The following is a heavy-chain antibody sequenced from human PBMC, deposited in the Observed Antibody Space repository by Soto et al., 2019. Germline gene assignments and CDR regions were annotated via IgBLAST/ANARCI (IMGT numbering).Heavy chain of an antibody. CDR1: GFTFSSYS. CDR2: ISSSSSYI. J-gene: IGHJ4*02. D-gene: IGHD3-10*01. CDR3: ARNPFTMVRGVIRYFDY. V-gene: IGHV3-21*01. Sequence: ESGGGLVKPGGSLRLSCAASGFTFSSYSMNWVRQAPGKGLEWVSSISSSSSYIYYADSVKGRFTISRDNAKNSLYLQMNSLRAEDTAVYYCARNPFTMVRGVIRYFDYWGQGTLVTVSS.